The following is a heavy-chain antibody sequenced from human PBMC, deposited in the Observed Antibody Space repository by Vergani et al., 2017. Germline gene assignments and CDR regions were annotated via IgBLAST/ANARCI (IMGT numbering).Heavy chain of an antibody. J-gene: IGHJ4*02. CDR3: AKYLRDSTDGLPDS. CDR1: ESPSGNFG. Sequence: QVQLVESAGGVVQPGGSLRFSGVPPESPSGNFGLHGIRKPPGRGLDWLPYIGKDGINTRYRDAVKGRFTVSRDNSKDILYLQMDSLRSEDTALYYCAKYLRDSTDGLPDSWGPGTLVIVSS. V-gene: IGHV3-30*02. CDR2: IGKDGINT. D-gene: IGHD2-21*02.